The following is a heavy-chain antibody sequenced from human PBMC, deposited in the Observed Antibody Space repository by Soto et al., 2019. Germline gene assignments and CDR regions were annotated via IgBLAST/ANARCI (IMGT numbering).Heavy chain of an antibody. CDR3: ARRVVVPAAGISFDY. CDR1: GGSFSGYY. V-gene: IGHV4-34*01. J-gene: IGHJ4*02. Sequence: SETLSLTCAVYGGSFSGYYWSWIRQPPGKGLEWIGEINHSGSTNYNPSLKSRVTISVDTSKNQFSLKLSSVTAADTAVYYCARRVVVPAAGISFDYWGQGTLVTVSS. D-gene: IGHD2-2*01. CDR2: INHSGST.